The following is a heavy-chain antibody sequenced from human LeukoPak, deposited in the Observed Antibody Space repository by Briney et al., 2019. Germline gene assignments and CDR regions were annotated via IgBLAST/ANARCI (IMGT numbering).Heavy chain of an antibody. D-gene: IGHD4-11*01. J-gene: IGHJ6*02. Sequence: ASVKVSCKASGYTFTSYAMHWVRQAPGQRLEWMVWINAGNGNTKYSQKFQGRVTITRDTSASTAYMELSSLRSEDTAVYYCARDTVPRTIMTTVTTTYYYGMDVWGQGTAVTVSS. CDR1: GYTFTSYA. V-gene: IGHV1-3*01. CDR2: INAGNGNT. CDR3: ARDTVPRTIMTTVTTTYYYGMDV.